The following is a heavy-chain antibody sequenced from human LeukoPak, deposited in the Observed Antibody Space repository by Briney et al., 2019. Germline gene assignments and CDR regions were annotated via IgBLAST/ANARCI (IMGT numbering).Heavy chain of an antibody. V-gene: IGHV4-59*01. D-gene: IGHD4-23*01. Sequence: PSETLSLTCAVSGGSINSYYWTWIRQPPGKGLEYIGYIYYSGNTNYNPSLRSRVTISIDTSKNQFSLKLSSVTAADTAVYYCARWGGERWSPPFDYWGQGTLVTVSS. CDR2: IYYSGNT. CDR1: GGSINSYY. J-gene: IGHJ4*02. CDR3: ARWGGERWSPPFDY.